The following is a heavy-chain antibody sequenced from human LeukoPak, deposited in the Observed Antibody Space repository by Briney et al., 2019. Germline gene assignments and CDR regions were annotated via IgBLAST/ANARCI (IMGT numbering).Heavy chain of an antibody. V-gene: IGHV3-30*04. CDR3: ARDFFYVKYYLDY. CDR2: ISYDGSNK. CDR1: GFTFSSYA. J-gene: IGHJ4*02. Sequence: GGSLRLSCAASGFTFSSYAMHWVRQAPGKGLEWVAVISYDGSNKYYADSVKGRFTISRDNSKNTLYLQMNGLRAEDTAVYYCARDFFYVKYYLDYWGQGTLVTVSS. D-gene: IGHD2/OR15-2a*01.